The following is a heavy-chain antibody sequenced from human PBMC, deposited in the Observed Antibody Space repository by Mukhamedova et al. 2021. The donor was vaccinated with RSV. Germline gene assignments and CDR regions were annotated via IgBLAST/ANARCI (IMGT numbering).Heavy chain of an antibody. CDR2: IYYSGST. Sequence: EWIGYIYYSGSTYYNPSLKSRVTISVDTSKNQFSLKLSSVTAADTAVYYCARDLEWGQGTLVTVSS. J-gene: IGHJ4*02. V-gene: IGHV4-30-4*01. CDR3: ARDLE.